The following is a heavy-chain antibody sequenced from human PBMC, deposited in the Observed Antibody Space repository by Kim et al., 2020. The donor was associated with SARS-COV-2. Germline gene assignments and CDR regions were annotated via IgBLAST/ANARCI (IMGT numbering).Heavy chain of an antibody. CDR3: ASMHGSGSYYNNHIHFFDY. V-gene: IGHV1-69*13. Sequence: SMKVSCKASGGTFSSYAISWVRQAPGQGLEWMGGIIPIFGTANYAQKFQGRVTITADESTSTAYMELSSLRSEDTAVYYCASMHGSGSYYNNHIHFFDYWGQGTLVTVSS. CDR1: GGTFSSYA. D-gene: IGHD3-10*01. CDR2: IIPIFGTA. J-gene: IGHJ4*02.